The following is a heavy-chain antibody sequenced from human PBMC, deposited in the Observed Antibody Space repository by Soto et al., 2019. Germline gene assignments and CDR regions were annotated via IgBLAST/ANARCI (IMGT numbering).Heavy chain of an antibody. CDR2: IWYDGSNK. Sequence: PGGSLRLSCAASGFTFSSYGMHWVRQAPGKGLEWVAVIWYDGSNKYYADSVKGRFTISRDNSKNTLYLQMNSLRAEDTAVYYCARDTTVTTDAFDIWGQGTMVTVSS. V-gene: IGHV3-33*01. CDR1: GFTFSSYG. D-gene: IGHD4-17*01. CDR3: ARDTTVTTDAFDI. J-gene: IGHJ3*02.